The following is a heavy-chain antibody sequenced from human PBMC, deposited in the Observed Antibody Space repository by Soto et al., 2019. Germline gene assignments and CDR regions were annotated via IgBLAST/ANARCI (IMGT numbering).Heavy chain of an antibody. CDR1: GFTFSSYA. CDR2: ISGSGGST. V-gene: IGHV3-23*01. Sequence: GGSLRLSCAASGFTFSSYAMSWVRQAPGKGLEWVSAISGSGGSTYYADSVKGRFTISRDNSKNTLYLQMNSLRAEDTAVYYCAKDGGGMHQLLSDFDYWGQRTLVTVST. D-gene: IGHD2-2*01. J-gene: IGHJ4*02. CDR3: AKDGGGMHQLLSDFDY.